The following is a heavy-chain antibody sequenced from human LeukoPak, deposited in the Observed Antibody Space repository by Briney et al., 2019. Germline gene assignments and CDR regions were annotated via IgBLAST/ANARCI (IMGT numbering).Heavy chain of an antibody. CDR1: GYTFTGYY. D-gene: IGHD3-22*01. J-gene: IGHJ4*02. CDR2: INPNSGGT. V-gene: IGHV1-2*02. CDR3: ARSGYYYDSSGYCFDY. Sequence: ASVKVSCKASGYTFTGYYMHWVRQAPGQGLEWMGWINPNSGGTNYAQKFQGRVTMTRDTSISTAYMELSRLRSDDTAVYYCARSGYYYDSSGYCFDYWGQGTLVTVSS.